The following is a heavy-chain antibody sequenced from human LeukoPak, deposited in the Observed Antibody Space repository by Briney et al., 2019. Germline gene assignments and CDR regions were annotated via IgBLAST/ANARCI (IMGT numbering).Heavy chain of an antibody. Sequence: GGSLRLSCAASGFTFSSYSMNWVRQAPGKGLEWVSSIRSSSSYIYYADSVKGRSTISSDNAKNSLYQQMNSLRAEDTAVYYCARDLVGDFWSGPANDAFDIWGQGTMVTVSS. D-gene: IGHD3-3*01. V-gene: IGHV3-21*01. CDR2: IRSSSSYI. J-gene: IGHJ3*02. CDR1: GFTFSSYS. CDR3: ARDLVGDFWSGPANDAFDI.